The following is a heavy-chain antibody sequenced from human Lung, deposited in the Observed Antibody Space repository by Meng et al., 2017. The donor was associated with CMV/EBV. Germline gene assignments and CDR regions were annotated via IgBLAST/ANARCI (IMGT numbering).Heavy chain of an antibody. CDR2: FDPEDGET. CDR1: GYSLTEFP. V-gene: IGHV1-24*01. D-gene: IGHD3-16*01. J-gene: IGHJ4*02. Sequence: ASXXVSXKVSGYSLTEFPMHWVRPAPGKGPEWMGGFDPEDGETFYGQKFQGRVTMTEDTSTDTAYMELSSLSPEDTAVYYCATGAGDRPFRAPYFDYWGQGTLVTVSS. CDR3: ATGAGDRPFRAPYFDY.